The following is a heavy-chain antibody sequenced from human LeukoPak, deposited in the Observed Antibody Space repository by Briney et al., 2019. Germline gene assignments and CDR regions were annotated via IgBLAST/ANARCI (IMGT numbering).Heavy chain of an antibody. CDR3: AKEKYRGRSYGSGDY. V-gene: IGHV3-30*18. J-gene: IGHJ4*02. CDR2: ISYDGSNK. D-gene: IGHD5-18*01. CDR1: GFTFSNYG. Sequence: GGSLRLSCAASGFTFSNYGMHWVRQAPGKGLEWLAVISYDGSNKYYADSVKGRFTISRDNSRNTLHLQVNSLRAEDTAVYYCAKEKYRGRSYGSGDYWGQGTLLTVSS.